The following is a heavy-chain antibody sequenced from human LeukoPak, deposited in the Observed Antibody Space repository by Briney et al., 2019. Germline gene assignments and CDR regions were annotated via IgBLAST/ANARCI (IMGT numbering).Heavy chain of an antibody. V-gene: IGHV1-18*04. CDR3: ARGYYGSGFPRY. CDR1: GYTFTSYG. J-gene: IGHJ4*02. D-gene: IGHD3-10*01. Sequence: ASVKLSCKASGYTFTSYGNNWVRQAPGQGLEWMGWISAYNGNTNYAQKLQVRVSMTTYTSTSTAYMELRSLRSDDTAVYYCARGYYGSGFPRYWGQGTLVTVSS. CDR2: ISAYNGNT.